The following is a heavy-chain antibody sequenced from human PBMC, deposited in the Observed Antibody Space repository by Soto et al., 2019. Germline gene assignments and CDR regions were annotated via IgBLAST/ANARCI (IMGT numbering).Heavy chain of an antibody. Sequence: GGSLRLSCAASGFTFTNFALSWVRQAPGKGLEWVSAIGGGPADTYYADSVKGRFTVSRDNSKDTLYLQLNNLGVEDTAVYYCAKDLSNWGQGALVTVSS. CDR1: GFTFTNFA. CDR3: AKDLSN. J-gene: IGHJ4*02. V-gene: IGHV3-23*01. CDR2: IGGGPADT.